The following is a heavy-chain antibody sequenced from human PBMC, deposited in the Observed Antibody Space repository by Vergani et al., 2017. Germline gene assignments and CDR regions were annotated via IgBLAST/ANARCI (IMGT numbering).Heavy chain of an antibody. CDR1: VGTFSSYT. D-gene: IGHD3-10*01. Sequence: QVQLVQSGAEVKKPGSPVKVSCKASVGTFSSYTISWVRQAPGQGLEWMGRIIPILGIANYAQKFQGRVTITADKSTSTAYMELSSLRSEDTAVYYCARVGSGSYYNYYYGMDVWGQGTTVTVSS. V-gene: IGHV1-69*02. CDR3: ARVGSGSYYNYYYGMDV. J-gene: IGHJ6*02. CDR2: IIPILGIA.